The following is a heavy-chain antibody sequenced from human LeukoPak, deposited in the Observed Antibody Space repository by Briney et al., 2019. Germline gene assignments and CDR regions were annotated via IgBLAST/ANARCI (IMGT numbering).Heavy chain of an antibody. J-gene: IGHJ6*02. CDR3: ARVVVVPAANYYYYYYGMDV. D-gene: IGHD2-2*01. V-gene: IGHV1-8*01. Sequence: GASVKVSCKASGYTFTSYDINWVRQATGQGLEWMGWMNPNSGNTGYAQKFQGRVTMTRNTSISTACMELSSLRSEDTAVYYCARVVVVPAANYYYYYYGMDVWGQGTTVTVSS. CDR2: MNPNSGNT. CDR1: GYTFTSYD.